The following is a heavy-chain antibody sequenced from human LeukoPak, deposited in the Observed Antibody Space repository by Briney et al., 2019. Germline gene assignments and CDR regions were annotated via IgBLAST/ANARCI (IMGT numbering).Heavy chain of an antibody. J-gene: IGHJ5*02. CDR2: INPNSGGT. Sequence: ASVKVSCKASGYTFTGYTHWVRQAPGQGLEWMGWINPNSGGTNSQKFQGRVTMTRDTSISTAYMELSRLRSDDTAVYYCARANGRTYSSSWYNWFDPWGQGTLVTVSS. CDR3: ARANGRTYSSSWYNWFDP. CDR1: GYTFTGY. D-gene: IGHD6-13*01. V-gene: IGHV1-2*02.